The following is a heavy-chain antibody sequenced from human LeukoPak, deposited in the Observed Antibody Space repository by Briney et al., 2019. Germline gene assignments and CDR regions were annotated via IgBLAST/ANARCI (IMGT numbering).Heavy chain of an antibody. J-gene: IGHJ4*02. Sequence: SETLSLTCNVSGGSISSHYWSWIRQPPGKGLEWIGYIYDSGSTNYNPSLKSRVTISVDTSKNQFSLKLSSVTAADTAVYFCARGSGNSNAHFAYWGQGTLVTVSS. CDR3: ARGSGNSNAHFAY. CDR1: GGSISSHY. V-gene: IGHV4-59*11. D-gene: IGHD4-23*01. CDR2: IYDSGST.